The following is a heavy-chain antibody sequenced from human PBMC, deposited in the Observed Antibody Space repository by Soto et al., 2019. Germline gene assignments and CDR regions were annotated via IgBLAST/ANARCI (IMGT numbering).Heavy chain of an antibody. V-gene: IGHV2-5*01. CDR2: LYGSHTR. J-gene: IGHJ4*02. Sequence: QITLKESGPTLVKPTQILTLTCTFGGFSITTRAVAVGWIRQPPGTALEWLAILYGSHTRFYDPSLQHRLTISKDTSTNQVGLTITNLVYEDTATYFCARRYDPYYCDSWGQGMLVTVTS. CDR3: ARRYDPYYCDS. D-gene: IGHD1-1*01. CDR1: GFSITTRAVA.